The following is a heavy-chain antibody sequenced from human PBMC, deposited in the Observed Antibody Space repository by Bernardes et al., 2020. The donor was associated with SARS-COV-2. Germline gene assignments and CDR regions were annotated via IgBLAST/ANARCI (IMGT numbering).Heavy chain of an antibody. Sequence: GSLIHSCAASGFTFSSSWMHWVRQAPGKGLVWVSRINPDGTSTSYADSVKGRFTISRDNAKNTLYLQMNSLRAEDTAVYYCARDLGYCTNGVCSPWGQGTLVTVSS. D-gene: IGHD2-8*01. V-gene: IGHV3-74*01. CDR3: ARDLGYCTNGVCSP. CDR2: INPDGTST. CDR1: GFTFSSSW. J-gene: IGHJ5*02.